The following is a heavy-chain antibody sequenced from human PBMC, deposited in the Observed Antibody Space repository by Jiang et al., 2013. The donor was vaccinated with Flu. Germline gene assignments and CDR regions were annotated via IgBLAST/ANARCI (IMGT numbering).Heavy chain of an antibody. V-gene: IGHV2-5*02. CDR1: GFSLSTSGVG. D-gene: IGHD1-1*01. Sequence: KPTQTLTLTCTFSGFSLSTSGVGVGWIRQPPGKALEWLALIYWDDDKRYSPSLKSRLTITKDTSKNQVVLTMTNMDPVDTATYYCAHPGTTGTTSLAYFDYWGQGTLVTVSS. J-gene: IGHJ4*02. CDR2: IYWDDDK. CDR3: AHPGTTGTTSLAYFDY.